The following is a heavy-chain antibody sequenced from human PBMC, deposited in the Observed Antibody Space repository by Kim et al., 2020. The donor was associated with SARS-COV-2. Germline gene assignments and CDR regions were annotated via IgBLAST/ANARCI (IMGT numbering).Heavy chain of an antibody. CDR1: GGSVSSGSYY. J-gene: IGHJ4*02. CDR2: IYYSGST. V-gene: IGHV4-61*01. D-gene: IGHD2-2*01. Sequence: SETLSLTCTVSGGSVSSGSYYWSWIRQPPGKGLEWIGYIYYSGSTNYNPSLKSRVTISVDTSKNQFSLKLSSVTAADTAVYYCARVSRTSMGFDYWGQGTLVTVSS. CDR3: ARVSRTSMGFDY.